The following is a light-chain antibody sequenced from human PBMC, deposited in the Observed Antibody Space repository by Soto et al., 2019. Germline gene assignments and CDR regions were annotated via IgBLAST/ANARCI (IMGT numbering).Light chain of an antibody. Sequence: EIVLTQSPGTLSLSPGERATLSCRASQSVSSTHLAWYQQIPGQAPRLLIYGASSRATGIPDRFSGSGSGTGFTLTISRLEPEDFAVYYCQQYGTSPGTFGQGTKVEIK. J-gene: IGKJ1*01. CDR2: GAS. CDR1: QSVSSTH. V-gene: IGKV3-20*01. CDR3: QQYGTSPGT.